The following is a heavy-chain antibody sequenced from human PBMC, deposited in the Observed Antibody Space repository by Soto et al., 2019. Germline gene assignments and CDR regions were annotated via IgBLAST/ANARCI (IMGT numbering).Heavy chain of an antibody. CDR1: GFDFRTYA. V-gene: IGHV3-23*01. Sequence: EVQLLESGGGLEQPGGSLRLSCAASGFDFRTYAMSWVRQAPGKGLEWVSTITGSGGSTYYPDSMRGRFTVSRDNSKNTLYLQISRLRAEDTAVYYCAKDLSYDSSGYSALNAFDLWGQGTLLTVSS. CDR2: ITGSGGST. CDR3: AKDLSYDSSGYSALNAFDL. J-gene: IGHJ3*01. D-gene: IGHD3-22*01.